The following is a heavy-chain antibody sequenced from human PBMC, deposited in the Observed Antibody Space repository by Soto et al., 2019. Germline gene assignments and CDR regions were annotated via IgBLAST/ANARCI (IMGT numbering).Heavy chain of an antibody. J-gene: IGHJ6*03. V-gene: IGHV3-23*01. CDR2: ITVSGDRT. CDR1: GFTFISYA. Sequence: GGSLRLSCAASGFTFISYAMTWVRQAPGKGLEWVSTITVSGDRTFYADSVKGRFTISRDNSRNTLYLQMNSLRAEDTAVYNCAKDGGVPQYYYYLDVWGKGTTVTVSS. CDR3: AKDGGVPQYYYYLDV. D-gene: IGHD2-8*02.